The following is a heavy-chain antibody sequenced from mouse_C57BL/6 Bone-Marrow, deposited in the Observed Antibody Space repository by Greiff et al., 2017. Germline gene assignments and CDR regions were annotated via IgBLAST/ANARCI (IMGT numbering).Heavy chain of an antibody. Sequence: VTLKESGAELVRPGASVKLSCTASGFNIKDDYMHWVKQRPEQGLEWIGWIDPENGDTEYASKFQGKATITADTSSNTAYLQLSSLTSEDTAVYYCTMYDYDPWGQGTLVTVSA. V-gene: IGHV14-4*01. CDR3: TMYDYDP. CDR1: GFNIKDDY. CDR2: IDPENGDT. J-gene: IGHJ3*01. D-gene: IGHD2-4*01.